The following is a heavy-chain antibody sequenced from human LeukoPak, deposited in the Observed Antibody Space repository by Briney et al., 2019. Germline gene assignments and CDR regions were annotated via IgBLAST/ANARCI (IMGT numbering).Heavy chain of an antibody. V-gene: IGHV3-30-3*01. CDR1: GFTFSSYA. CDR2: ISYDGSNK. J-gene: IGHJ6*02. CDR3: AREEYYYDSSGDYYYYGMDV. D-gene: IGHD3-22*01. Sequence: QPGRSLRLPCAASGFTFSSYAMHWVRQAPGKGLEWVAVISYDGSNKYYADSVKGRFTISRDNSKNTLYLQMNSLRAEDTAVYYCAREEYYYDSSGDYYYYGMDVWGQGTTVTVSS.